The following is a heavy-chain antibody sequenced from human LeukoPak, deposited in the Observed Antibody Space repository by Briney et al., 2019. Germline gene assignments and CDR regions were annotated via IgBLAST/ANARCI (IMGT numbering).Heavy chain of an antibody. CDR1: GYTFTSYY. CDR3: ARDLEVTTVGMDV. Sequence: ASVKVSCKASGYTFTSYYMHWLRQAPGQGLEWMGIINPSGGSTSYAQKFQGRVTMTRDTSTSTVYMELSSLRSEDTAVYYCARDLEVTTVGMDVWGQGTTVTVSS. CDR2: INPSGGST. D-gene: IGHD4-17*01. V-gene: IGHV1-46*01. J-gene: IGHJ6*02.